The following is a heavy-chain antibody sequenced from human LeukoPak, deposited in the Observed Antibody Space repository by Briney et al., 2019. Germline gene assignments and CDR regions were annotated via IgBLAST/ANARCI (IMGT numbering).Heavy chain of an antibody. V-gene: IGHV5-51*01. J-gene: IGHJ4*02. D-gene: IGHD2-8*01. CDR2: INPGDSDP. CDR3: ARLGNGIVDY. Sequence: GESLKISCQASGYTFNNYWIGWVRQMPGKGLEWMGIINPGDSDPRYSPSFQGQVTISADMSISTAYLQWSSLKASDIAMYYCARLGNGIVDYWGQGTLVTVSS. CDR1: GYTFNNYW.